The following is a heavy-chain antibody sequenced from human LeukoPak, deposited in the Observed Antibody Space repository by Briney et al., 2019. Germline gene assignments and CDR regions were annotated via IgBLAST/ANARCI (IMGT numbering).Heavy chain of an antibody. J-gene: IGHJ4*02. V-gene: IGHV1-69*05. D-gene: IGHD4-17*01. CDR2: IIPIFGTA. CDR3: ARDPDYGDYDFDY. CDR1: GGTFSSYA. Sequence: SVKVSCKASGGTFSSYAISWVRQAPGQGLEWMGRIIPIFGTANYAQKFQGRVTITTDESTSTAYMELSSLRSEDTAVYYCARDPDYGDYDFDYWGQGTLVTVSS.